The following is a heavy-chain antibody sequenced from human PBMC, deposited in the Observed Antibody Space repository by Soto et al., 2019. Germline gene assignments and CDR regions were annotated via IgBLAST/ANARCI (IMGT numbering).Heavy chain of an antibody. CDR2: IYYSGST. J-gene: IGHJ4*02. CDR3: ASRLDTSYDFWSGFGPWTK. D-gene: IGHD3-3*01. CDR1: GGSISSSSYY. Sequence: QLQLQESGPGLVKPSETLSLTCTVSGGSISSSSYYWGWIRQPPGKGLEWIGSIYYSGSTYYNPSLKRRVTISVDTSKNQFSLKLSSVTAADTAVYYCASRLDTSYDFWSGFGPWTKWGQGTLVTVSS. V-gene: IGHV4-39*01.